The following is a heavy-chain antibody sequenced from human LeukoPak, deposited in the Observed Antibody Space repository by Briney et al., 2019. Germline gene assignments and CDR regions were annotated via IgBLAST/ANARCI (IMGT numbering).Heavy chain of an antibody. J-gene: IGHJ4*02. D-gene: IGHD6-13*01. CDR3: ARYLQVRSWFDY. CDR2: IYPGDSDT. Sequence: GESLKISCKGSGYRFTSYWIGWVRQMPGKGLEWMGIIYPGDSDTRYSPSFQGQVTISADKSISTACLQWNSLKASDSAMYYCARYLQVRSWFDYWGQGTLVTVSS. V-gene: IGHV5-51*01. CDR1: GYRFTSYW.